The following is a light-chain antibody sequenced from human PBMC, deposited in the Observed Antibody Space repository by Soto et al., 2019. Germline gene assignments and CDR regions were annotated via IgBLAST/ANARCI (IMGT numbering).Light chain of an antibody. CDR2: GAS. J-gene: IGKJ1*01. CDR3: QQYGSSPGT. Sequence: ESMLWSPPGTLSYSPGQRATLSRRASQSISSGYLAWYQQRPGQAPRLLIYGASSRATGIPDRFSGSGSGTEFTLTISRLEPEDFAVYYCQQYGSSPGTFGQGTKVDIK. V-gene: IGKV3-20*01. CDR1: QSISSGY.